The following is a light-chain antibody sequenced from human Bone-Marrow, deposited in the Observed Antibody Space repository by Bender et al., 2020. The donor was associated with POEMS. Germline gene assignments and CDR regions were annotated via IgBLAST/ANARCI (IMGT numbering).Light chain of an antibody. CDR2: GVD. CDR3: SSYTSTTTPL. Sequence: QSVLTQPASVSGSPGQSITISCTGSATNIGYYDVVSWYQQHPGKAPKLMVYGVDQRPSGVSNRFSGSKSGNTASLTISRLQAEDEADYYCSSYTSTTTPLFGAGTKLTVL. V-gene: IGLV2-14*02. CDR1: ATNIGYYDV. J-gene: IGLJ3*02.